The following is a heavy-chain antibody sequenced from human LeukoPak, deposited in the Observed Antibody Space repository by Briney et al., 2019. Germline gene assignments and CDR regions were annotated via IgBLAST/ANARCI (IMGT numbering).Heavy chain of an antibody. J-gene: IGHJ6*03. V-gene: IGHV1-69*06. CDR1: GGTFSSYA. Sequence: ASVKVSCKASGGTFSSYAISWVRQAPGQGLEWMGGIIPIFGTANYAQKFQGRVTITADKSTSTAYMELSSLRSDDTAVYYCARDPTPSSALQLWFEGGLGYYYYMDVWGKGTTVTVSS. CDR2: IIPIFGTA. CDR3: ARDPTPSSALQLWFEGGLGYYYYMDV. D-gene: IGHD5-18*01.